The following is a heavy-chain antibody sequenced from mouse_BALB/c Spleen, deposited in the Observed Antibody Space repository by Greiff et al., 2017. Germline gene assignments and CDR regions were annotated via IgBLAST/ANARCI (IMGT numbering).Heavy chain of an antibody. Sequence: VQLVESGPGLVAPSQSLSITCTVSGFSLTSYGVHWVRQPPGKGLEWLGVIWAGGSTNYNSALMSRLSISKDNSKSQVFLKMNSLQANDTAIYYCARDLLWDYAMDYWGQGTSVTVSS. CDR1: GFSLTSYG. CDR2: IWAGGST. CDR3: ARDLLWDYAMDY. V-gene: IGHV2-9*02. J-gene: IGHJ4*01. D-gene: IGHD2-1*01.